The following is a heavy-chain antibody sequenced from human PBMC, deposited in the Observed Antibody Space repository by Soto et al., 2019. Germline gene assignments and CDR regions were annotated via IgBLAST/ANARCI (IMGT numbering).Heavy chain of an antibody. CDR3: AKGGLGEIPPQLREYGMDV. J-gene: IGHJ6*02. Sequence: PGGSLRLSFAASGFTFADYAMHWVRQAPGKGLEWVSGISWNSGSIGYADSVKGRFTISRDNAKNSLYLQMNSLRAEDTALYYCAKGGLGEIPPQLREYGMDVWGQGTKCTVS. D-gene: IGHD3-16*01. CDR1: GFTFADYA. CDR2: ISWNSGSI. V-gene: IGHV3-9*01.